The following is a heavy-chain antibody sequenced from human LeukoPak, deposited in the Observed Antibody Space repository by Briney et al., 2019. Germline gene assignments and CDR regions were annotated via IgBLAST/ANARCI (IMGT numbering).Heavy chain of an antibody. Sequence: PGRSLRLSCAASASTLSSYVMHWVRQAPGRGLEWVAGISVDGRSEHYPDSFRGRFTISRDNSNNALYLQMNSLRDEDTAVYSCVRGWHSSGRCDTFGIWGQGTMVTASS. V-gene: IGHV3-30*04. CDR1: ASTLSSYV. CDR3: VRGWHSSGRCDTFGI. D-gene: IGHD3-22*01. J-gene: IGHJ3*02. CDR2: ISVDGRSE.